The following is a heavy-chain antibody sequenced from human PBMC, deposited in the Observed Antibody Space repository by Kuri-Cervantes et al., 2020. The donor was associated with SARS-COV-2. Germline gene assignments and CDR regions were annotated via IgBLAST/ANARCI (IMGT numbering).Heavy chain of an antibody. Sequence: ESLKISCTVSGGSISSYYWSWIRQPPGKGLEWIGYIYYSGSTNYNPSLKSRVTISVDTSKNEFSLKLGSVTAADTAVYYCARDSAALGGFGELLPNWFDPWGQGTLVTVSS. CDR2: IYYSGST. CDR3: ARDSAALGGFGELLPNWFDP. V-gene: IGHV4-59*12. D-gene: IGHD3-10*01. J-gene: IGHJ5*02. CDR1: GGSISSYY.